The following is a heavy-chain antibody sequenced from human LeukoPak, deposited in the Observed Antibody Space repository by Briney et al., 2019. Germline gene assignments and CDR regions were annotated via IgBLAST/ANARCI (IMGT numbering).Heavy chain of an antibody. Sequence: SETLSLTCAVYGGSFSGYYWSWIRQPPGKGLEWIGEINHSGSTNCNPSLKSRVTISVDTSKNQFSLKLSSVTAADTAVYYCARGSTAQYYYYYYYMDVWGKGTTVTVSS. CDR3: ARGSTAQYYYYYYYMDV. J-gene: IGHJ6*03. CDR2: INHSGST. V-gene: IGHV4-34*01. CDR1: GGSFSGYY. D-gene: IGHD5-18*01.